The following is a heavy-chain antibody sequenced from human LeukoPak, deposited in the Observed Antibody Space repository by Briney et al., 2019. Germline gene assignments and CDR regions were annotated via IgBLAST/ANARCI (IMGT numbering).Heavy chain of an antibody. Sequence: GGSLRLSCATSGFTFDDYAMHWVRHAPGKGLEWVSGISWNSVSIGYADSVKGRFTISRDNAKNTLYLQMNSLRAEDTAVYYCARDGYSYGGYDYWGQGTLVTVSS. CDR1: GFTFDDYA. D-gene: IGHD5-18*01. CDR2: ISWNSVSI. J-gene: IGHJ4*02. V-gene: IGHV3-9*01. CDR3: ARDGYSYGGYDY.